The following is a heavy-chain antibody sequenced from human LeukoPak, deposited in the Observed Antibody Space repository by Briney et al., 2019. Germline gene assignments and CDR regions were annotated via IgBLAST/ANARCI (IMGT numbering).Heavy chain of an antibody. J-gene: IGHJ5*02. V-gene: IGHV3-23*01. CDR3: AKLKSALIVVGA. CDR1: GFTFSRSS. D-gene: IGHD3-22*01. CDR2: MSGAGDIA. Sequence: PGGSLRLSYAASGFTFSRSSLSWVRQAPGQGLEWVSSMSGAGDIAHYAESVRGRFTISRDNSRNTLYLQMNSLRADDTAVYYCAKLKSALIVVGAWVQGIRVAVSS.